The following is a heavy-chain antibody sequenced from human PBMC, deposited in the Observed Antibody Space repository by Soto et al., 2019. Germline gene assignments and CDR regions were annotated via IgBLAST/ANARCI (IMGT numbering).Heavy chain of an antibody. D-gene: IGHD6-13*01. J-gene: IGHJ5*02. CDR2: TSAYNGNT. V-gene: IGHV1-18*04. CDR1: GYSFTSYW. CDR3: ARWGIRYSSSWHPRTYNWFDP. Sequence: PGESLKISCKGSGYSFTSYWIGWVRQAPGQGLEWMGWTSAYNGNTNYAQKLQGRVTMTTDTSTSTAYMELRSLRSDDTAVYYCARWGIRYSSSWHPRTYNWFDPWGQGTLVTVSS.